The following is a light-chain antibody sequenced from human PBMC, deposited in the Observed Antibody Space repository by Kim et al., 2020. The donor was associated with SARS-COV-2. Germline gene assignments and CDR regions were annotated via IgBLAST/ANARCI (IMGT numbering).Light chain of an antibody. Sequence: EMVLTQSPGTVSLSPGETVTLSCRASQNFRGDSLAWYQQRPGQAPRVLIHGASSRATGMPDRFSASGSGTDFTLTISRLQPEDFAVYYLQQYVDSPFTFGQGTRLEIK. J-gene: IGKJ5*01. CDR2: GAS. V-gene: IGKV3-20*01. CDR3: QQYVDSPFT. CDR1: QNFRGDS.